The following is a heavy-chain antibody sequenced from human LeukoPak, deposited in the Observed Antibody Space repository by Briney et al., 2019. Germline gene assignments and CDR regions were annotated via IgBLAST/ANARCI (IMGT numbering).Heavy chain of an antibody. CDR3: AKDMWEFSGSYYVYDY. D-gene: IGHD1-26*01. V-gene: IGHV3-30*18. J-gene: IGHJ4*02. CDR1: GVTFNTHG. Sequence: RGSLRLSCAASGVTFNTHGMHWVRQAPGKGLEWVAVISNDGSNKYYADSVKGRFTISRDISKSTLYLQMNSLRTEDTAVYYCAKDMWEFSGSYYVYDYWGQGTLVTVSS. CDR2: ISNDGSNK.